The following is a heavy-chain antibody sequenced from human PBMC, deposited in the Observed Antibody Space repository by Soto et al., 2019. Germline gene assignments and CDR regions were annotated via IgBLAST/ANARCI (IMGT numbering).Heavy chain of an antibody. D-gene: IGHD2-8*01. CDR2: ISSSSSYI. Sequence: GGSLRLSCAASGFTFSSYSMNWVRQAPGKGLEWVSSISSSSSYIYYADSVKGRFTISRDNAKNSLYLQMNSLRAEDTAVYYCARDLAEMDYYYYGMDVWGQGTTVTVSS. V-gene: IGHV3-21*01. CDR1: GFTFSSYS. J-gene: IGHJ6*02. CDR3: ARDLAEMDYYYYGMDV.